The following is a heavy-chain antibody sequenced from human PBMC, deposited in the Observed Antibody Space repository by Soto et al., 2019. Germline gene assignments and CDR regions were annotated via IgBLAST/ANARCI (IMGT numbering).Heavy chain of an antibody. J-gene: IGHJ4*02. CDR2: IRGYNGDT. CDR1: GYTFTNHG. CDR3: ARDVEYSTSLCEH. V-gene: IGHV1-18*04. D-gene: IGHD4-4*01. Sequence: QVQMKQSGGEVKKPGASVKVSCKTSGYTFTNHGVNWVRQAPGQGLEWLGYIRGYNGDTDYDQKFQARFTMSIDKTTNTVVMELRSLRSDDTAVYYCARDVEYSTSLCEHWGQGTPVIVS.